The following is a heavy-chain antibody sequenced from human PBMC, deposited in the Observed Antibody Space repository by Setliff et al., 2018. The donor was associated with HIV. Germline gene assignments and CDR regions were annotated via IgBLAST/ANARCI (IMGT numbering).Heavy chain of an antibody. CDR2: TKNKANSYTT. V-gene: IGHV3-72*01. CDR3: ARNTDADSVYRPFHI. CDR1: GFTFSDHF. J-gene: IGHJ3*02. D-gene: IGHD1-26*01. Sequence: GGSLRLSCATSGFTFSDHFMDWVRQAPGKGLEWVGRTKNKANSYTTTYAASANGRFTISRDDSKNSLYLQMNSLRAEDTAVYYCARNTDADSVYRPFHIWGQGTMVTVSS.